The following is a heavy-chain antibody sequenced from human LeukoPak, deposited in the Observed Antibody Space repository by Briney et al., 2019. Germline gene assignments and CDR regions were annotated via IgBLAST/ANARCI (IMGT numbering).Heavy chain of an antibody. CDR2: ISSSGSTI. V-gene: IGHV3-11*01. J-gene: IGHJ4*02. CDR3: AKGTPLRYFDWHPSHFDY. CDR1: GGSFSGYY. D-gene: IGHD3-9*01. Sequence: LSLTCAVYGGSFSGYYWSWIRQPPGKGLEWVSYISSSGSTIYYADSVKGRFTISRDNSKNTLYLQMNSLRAEDTAVYYCAKGTPLRYFDWHPSHFDYWGQGTLVTVSS.